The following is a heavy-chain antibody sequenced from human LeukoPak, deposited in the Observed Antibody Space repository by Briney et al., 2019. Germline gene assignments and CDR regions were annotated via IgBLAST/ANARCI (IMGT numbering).Heavy chain of an antibody. D-gene: IGHD3-10*01. Sequence: PAGSLRLSCAASGFTFSAYNMNWVRQSPGKGLEGLSYISSSSSTIYYADSVKGRFTISRDNAKNSLSLQMNSLRDEDTAVYYCARDRPYYGSGSYYHDYWGQGTLVTVSS. J-gene: IGHJ4*02. CDR1: GFTFSAYN. V-gene: IGHV3-48*02. CDR3: ARDRPYYGSGSYYHDY. CDR2: ISSSSSTI.